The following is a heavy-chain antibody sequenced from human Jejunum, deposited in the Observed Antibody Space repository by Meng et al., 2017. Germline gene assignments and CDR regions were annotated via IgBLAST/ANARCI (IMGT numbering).Heavy chain of an antibody. CDR3: ARVDSSASFDY. D-gene: IGHD6-6*01. J-gene: IGHJ4*02. Sequence: VQLQQWGAGLLKPSETLSLTCAVSGASISSSNWWSWVRQSTGKGLEWIGEIYHRGNINYNPSLKSRVTISVDKSKNQFSLKLNSVTAADTAVYYCARVDSSASFDYWGQGTLVTVSS. CDR2: IYHRGNI. V-gene: IGHV4-4*02. CDR1: GASISSSNW.